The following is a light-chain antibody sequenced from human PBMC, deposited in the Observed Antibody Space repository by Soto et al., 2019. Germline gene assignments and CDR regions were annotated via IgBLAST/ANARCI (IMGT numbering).Light chain of an antibody. J-gene: IGLJ2*01. CDR1: SFNIGSNA. V-gene: IGLV1-44*01. CDR3: SAWDDSLKGVV. CDR2: RND. Sequence: QAVVTQPPSASRTPRQRVTISCSGSSFNIGSNAVNWYQQLPGTAPKLLIYRNDQRPSGVPDRFSGSNYGTSASLASSGLQSEDEADYYCSAWDDSLKGVVFGGGTKVTVL.